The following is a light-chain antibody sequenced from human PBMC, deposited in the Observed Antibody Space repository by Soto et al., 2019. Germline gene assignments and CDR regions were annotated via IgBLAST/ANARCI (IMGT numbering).Light chain of an antibody. CDR3: QQYGRSPGLLT. Sequence: EIVLTQSPGTLSLSPGGRVTLSCRASQSVTSTYLAWYQQKPGQAPRLLIYDASTRATGIPDRFSGSGSGTDFPLTISRLEPEDFTVYYCQQYGRSPGLLTFGYGNKVAIK. V-gene: IGKV3-20*01. CDR2: DAS. J-gene: IGKJ3*01. CDR1: QSVTSTY.